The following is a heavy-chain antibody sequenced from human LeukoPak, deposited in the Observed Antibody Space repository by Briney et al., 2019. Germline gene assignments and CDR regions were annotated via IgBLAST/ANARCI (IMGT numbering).Heavy chain of an antibody. CDR2: ISNNGGYT. D-gene: IGHD2-15*01. CDR1: GFTFSSSA. Sequence: PGGSLRLSCAASGFTFSSSAMSWVRQAPGKGLEWVSAISNNGGYTYYADSVQGRFTISRDSSKSTLCLQMNSLRAEDTAVYYCAKQLGYCSDGSCYFPYWGQGTPVTVSS. V-gene: IGHV3-23*01. CDR3: AKQLGYCSDGSCYFPY. J-gene: IGHJ4*02.